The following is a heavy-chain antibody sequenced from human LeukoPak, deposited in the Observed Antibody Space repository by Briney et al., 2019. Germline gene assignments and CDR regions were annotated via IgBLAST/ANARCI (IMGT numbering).Heavy chain of an antibody. D-gene: IGHD3-10*01. Sequence: GGSLRLSCAASGFTFDDYAMHWVRQAPGKGLEWVSLISWDGGGTYYADTVKGRFTISRDNSKNTLYLQMNSLRAEDTAVYYCAKIGGSGSLWGIEYYFDYWGQGTLVTVSS. CDR3: AKIGGSGSLWGIEYYFDY. CDR2: ISWDGGGT. J-gene: IGHJ4*02. CDR1: GFTFDDYA. V-gene: IGHV3-43D*03.